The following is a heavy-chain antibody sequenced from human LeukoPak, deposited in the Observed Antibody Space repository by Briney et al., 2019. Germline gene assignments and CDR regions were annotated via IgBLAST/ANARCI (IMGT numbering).Heavy chain of an antibody. CDR2: ISGSGGST. CDR3: AELGYYDSRSPFDY. Sequence: PGGSLRLSCAASGFTFSSYAMSWVRQAPGKGLEWVSAISGSGGSTYYADSVKGRFTISRGNSKNTLYLQMNSLRAEDTAVYYCAELGYYDSRSPFDYWGQGTLVTVSS. V-gene: IGHV3-23*01. D-gene: IGHD3-22*01. CDR1: GFTFSSYA. J-gene: IGHJ4*02.